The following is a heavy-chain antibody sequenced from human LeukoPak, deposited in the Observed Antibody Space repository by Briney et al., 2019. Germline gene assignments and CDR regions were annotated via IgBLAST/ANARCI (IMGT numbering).Heavy chain of an antibody. V-gene: IGHV4-61*08. CDR1: GGSISSDGSS. Sequence: SETLSLTCAVSGGSISSDGSSWSWIRQPPGKGLEWIVYIYYSGSTNYNPSLKSRVTISVDTSNNQFSLKLSSVTAADTAVYYCARDPYCSGGSCYNYWYFDLWGRGTLVTVSS. CDR2: IYYSGST. CDR3: ARDPYCSGGSCYNYWYFDL. D-gene: IGHD2-15*01. J-gene: IGHJ2*01.